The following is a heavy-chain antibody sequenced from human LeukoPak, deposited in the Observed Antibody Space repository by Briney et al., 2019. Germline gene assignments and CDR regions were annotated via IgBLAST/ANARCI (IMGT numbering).Heavy chain of an antibody. CDR1: GFTFSSYG. V-gene: IGHV3-30*03. CDR2: ISYDGSSK. CDR3: ARVPVLLWSGGFDY. J-gene: IGHJ4*02. Sequence: PGGSLRLSCAASGFTFSSYGMPWVRQAPGKGLEWVAVISYDGSSKYYADSVKGRFTISRDNSKNTLYLQMNSLRAEDTAVYYCARVPVLLWSGGFDYWGQGTLVTVSS. D-gene: IGHD3-10*01.